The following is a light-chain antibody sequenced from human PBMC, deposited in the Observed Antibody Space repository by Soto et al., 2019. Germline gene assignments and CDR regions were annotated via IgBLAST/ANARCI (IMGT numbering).Light chain of an antibody. CDR1: QSISSN. V-gene: IGKV3D-15*01. CDR3: QHYSRTLPWT. Sequence: IVMTQSPATLSVSPGERATLSCRASQSISSNLAWYQQKPGQAPRLLMFGTSNRATDIPDRFGGSGSGTDFTLTISRLEPEDVAVYYCQHYSRTLPWTFGQGTKVDIK. J-gene: IGKJ1*01. CDR2: GTS.